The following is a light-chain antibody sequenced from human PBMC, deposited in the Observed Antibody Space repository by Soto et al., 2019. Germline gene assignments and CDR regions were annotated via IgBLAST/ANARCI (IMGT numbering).Light chain of an antibody. CDR3: HQSYSSLVYT. V-gene: IGKV1-39*01. CDR1: QNIGTY. CDR2: TAS. Sequence: DIQMTQSPSSLSASVGDRVTITCRASQNIGTYLNWYQQKPGKAPTVLIYTASTLQRGVPSRFSGSGSGTDFTLTINSLQPEDSATYYCHQSYSSLVYTFGPGTKLEIK. J-gene: IGKJ2*01.